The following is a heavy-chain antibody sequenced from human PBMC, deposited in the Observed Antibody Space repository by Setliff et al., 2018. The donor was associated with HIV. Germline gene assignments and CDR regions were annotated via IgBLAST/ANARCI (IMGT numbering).Heavy chain of an antibody. V-gene: IGHV4-38-2*01. CDR2: VFHSGSA. Sequence: SETLSLTCSVSGYSIISAYYWGWIRQPPGTSTEWIGSVFHSGSADYNPSLKGRVSISVDTSTARFTLTLTAVDAADTAVHYCVRLPVVLASLPPHNWIDAWGPGILVTVSS. J-gene: IGHJ5*01. CDR1: GYSIISAYY. CDR3: VRLPVVLASLPPHNWIDA. D-gene: IGHD6-6*01.